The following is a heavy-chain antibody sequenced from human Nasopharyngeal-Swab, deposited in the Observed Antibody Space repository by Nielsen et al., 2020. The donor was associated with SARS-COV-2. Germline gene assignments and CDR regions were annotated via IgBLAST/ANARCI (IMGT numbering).Heavy chain of an antibody. D-gene: IGHD3-9*01. CDR2: MNPNSGNT. J-gene: IGHJ6*02. V-gene: IGHV1-8*01. CDR1: GYTFTSYD. CDR3: ARYVDYDILTGYYYYGMDV. Sequence: ASVKVSCKASGYTFTSYDINWVRQATGQGLEWMGWMNPNSGNTGYAQKFQGRVTMTRNTSISTAYMELSSLRSEDTAVYYCARYVDYDILTGYYYYGMDVWGQGTTVTVSS.